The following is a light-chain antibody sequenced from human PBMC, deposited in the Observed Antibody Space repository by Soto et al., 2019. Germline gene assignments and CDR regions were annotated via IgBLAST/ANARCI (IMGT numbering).Light chain of an antibody. V-gene: IGKV3-20*01. J-gene: IGKJ3*01. Sequence: IVLTQSPDTLSLSPGERATLSCRASQSVSVTSLAWYQQKPGQAPRLLIYGASSRATGIPDRFSARGSGTDFTLTIRRLEPEDFAVYYCQQYGTSPFTFGPGTNVDFK. CDR2: GAS. CDR3: QQYGTSPFT. CDR1: QSVSVTS.